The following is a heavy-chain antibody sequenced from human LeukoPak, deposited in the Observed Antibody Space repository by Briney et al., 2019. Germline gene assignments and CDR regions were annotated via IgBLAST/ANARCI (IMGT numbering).Heavy chain of an antibody. V-gene: IGHV3-23*01. J-gene: IGHJ4*02. D-gene: IGHD6-13*01. CDR3: ARAYHSSWYDY. CDR2: ISGRGNNT. CDR1: GFTFSTYA. Sequence: PGGSLRLSCAASGFTFSTYAMSWVRQAPGKGLEWVSSISGRGNNTYYADSVKGRFTISRDNSKNTLHLQMNSLRVEDTAIYYCARAYHSSWYDYSGQGTLVIVSS.